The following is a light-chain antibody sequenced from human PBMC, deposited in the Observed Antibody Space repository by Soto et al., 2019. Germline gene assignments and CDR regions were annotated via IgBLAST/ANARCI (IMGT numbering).Light chain of an antibody. J-gene: IGKJ2*01. Sequence: EIVLTQSPATLSLSPGERATLSCRASQSVSSYLAWYQQKPGQAPRLLIYEASNRATGIPARFSGSGSGTAFTLTISSLEPEDFAYYYCQQRSNWPPYTFGQGTKLESK. CDR3: QQRSNWPPYT. CDR1: QSVSSY. V-gene: IGKV3-11*01. CDR2: EAS.